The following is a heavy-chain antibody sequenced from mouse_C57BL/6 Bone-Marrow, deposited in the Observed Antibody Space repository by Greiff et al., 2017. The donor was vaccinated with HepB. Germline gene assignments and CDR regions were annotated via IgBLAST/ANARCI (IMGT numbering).Heavy chain of an antibody. D-gene: IGHD1-1*01. CDR2: IDPSDSET. Sequence: QVHVKQPGAELVRPGSSVKLSCKASGYTFTSYWMHWVKQRPIQGLEWIGNIDPSDSETHYNQKFKDKATLTVDKSSSTAYMQLSSLTSEDSAVYYCARGGYYGSSRFAYWGQGTLVTVSA. J-gene: IGHJ3*01. CDR1: GYTFTSYW. V-gene: IGHV1-52*01. CDR3: ARGGYYGSSRFAY.